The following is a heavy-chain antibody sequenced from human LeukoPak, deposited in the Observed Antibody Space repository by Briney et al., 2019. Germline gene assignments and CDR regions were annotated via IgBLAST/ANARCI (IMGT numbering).Heavy chain of an antibody. CDR1: GYTFTSYG. CDR3: ARDSSSWYNWFDP. Sequence: GASVKVSCKASGYTFTSYGISWVRQAPGQGLEWMGWISAYNGNTNYAQKLQGRVTITADKPTSTAYMELSSLRSEDTAVYYCARDSSSWYNWFDPWGQGTLVTVSS. CDR2: ISAYNGNT. D-gene: IGHD6-13*01. J-gene: IGHJ5*02. V-gene: IGHV1-18*04.